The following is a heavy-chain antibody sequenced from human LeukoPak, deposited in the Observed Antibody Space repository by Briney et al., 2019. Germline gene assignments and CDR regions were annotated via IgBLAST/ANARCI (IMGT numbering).Heavy chain of an antibody. D-gene: IGHD2-15*01. J-gene: IGHJ5*02. Sequence: GGSLRLSCAASTFTFSSYAMHWVRQAPGKGLEWEAVISYEGNSKYYADSVKGRFTISRDNSKKTLYVQMNSLRAEDTAVYYCARGVVVVVAATTGPFDPWGQGTLVTVSS. V-gene: IGHV3-30*04. CDR3: ARGVVVVVAATTGPFDP. CDR2: ISYEGNSK. CDR1: TFTFSSYA.